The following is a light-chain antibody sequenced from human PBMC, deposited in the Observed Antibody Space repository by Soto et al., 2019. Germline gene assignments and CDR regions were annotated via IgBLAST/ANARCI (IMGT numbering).Light chain of an antibody. CDR3: GTWDTSPPGRV. J-gene: IGLJ3*02. CDR1: NSNIGKNY. V-gene: IGLV1-51*01. CDR2: DNG. Sequence: QSVLTQPPSVSAAPGQRVTISCSGSNSNIGKNYVSWYQHLPGSAPKLLIYDNGKRPSGIPDRFSGSKSGTSATLDITGLQTGDEADYYCGTWDTSPPGRVFGGGTKLTVL.